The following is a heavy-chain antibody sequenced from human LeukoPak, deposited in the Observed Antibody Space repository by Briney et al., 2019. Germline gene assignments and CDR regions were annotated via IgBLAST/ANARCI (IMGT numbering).Heavy chain of an antibody. CDR2: INPNSGDT. CDR3: ARGSIVRSGDF. Sequence: ASGNFSCKPSGSTFISYYIHWLRQAPGQGLEWMGCINPNSGDTNYAQKFQGRVTMTRDTSISTAYMDLSGLRSDDTDVYYCARGSIVRSGDFWGQGTLVSVSS. CDR1: GSTFISYY. V-gene: IGHV1-2*02. D-gene: IGHD1-26*01. J-gene: IGHJ4*02.